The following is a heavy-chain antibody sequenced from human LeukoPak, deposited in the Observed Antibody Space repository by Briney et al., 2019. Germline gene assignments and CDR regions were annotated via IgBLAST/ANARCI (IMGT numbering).Heavy chain of an antibody. V-gene: IGHV1-58*02. Sequence: GASVKVSCKAPGFTFTSSAMQWVRQARGQRLEWIGWIVVGSGNTNYAQKFQERVTITRDMSTSTAYMELSSLRSEDTAVYYCAAVGLGANFDYWGQGTLVTVSS. J-gene: IGHJ4*02. CDR1: GFTFTSSA. D-gene: IGHD1-26*01. CDR3: AAVGLGANFDY. CDR2: IVVGSGNT.